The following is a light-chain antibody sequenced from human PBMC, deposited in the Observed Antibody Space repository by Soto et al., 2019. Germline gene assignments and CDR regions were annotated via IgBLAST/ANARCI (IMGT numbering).Light chain of an antibody. CDR2: DAS. CDR3: QQRSNWPMYT. Sequence: EIVLTQSPVTLSLSPGERATLSCRASQSVSNYLAWYQQKPGQAPRLLIYDASNMATGIPARFSGSGYGTDFTLTISSLEPEDFAVYYCQQRSNWPMYTFGQGTKLEIK. CDR1: QSVSNY. J-gene: IGKJ2*01. V-gene: IGKV3-11*01.